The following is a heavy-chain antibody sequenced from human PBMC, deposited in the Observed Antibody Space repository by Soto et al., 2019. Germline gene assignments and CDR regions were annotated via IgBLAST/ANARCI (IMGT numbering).Heavy chain of an antibody. D-gene: IGHD3-16*01. J-gene: IGHJ4*02. V-gene: IGHV1-18*01. Sequence: QVQLVQSGGEVKKPGASVKVSCKASGYRFSSYGLNWLRQAPGEGPEWMGWINTFKGNTNSAQKFQGRLRVTTDTSTSTVFMELSSLTPDDTAVYFCARELGISPSAPLDYWGQGTLITVSS. CDR3: ARELGISPSAPLDY. CDR2: INTFKGNT. CDR1: GYRFSSYG.